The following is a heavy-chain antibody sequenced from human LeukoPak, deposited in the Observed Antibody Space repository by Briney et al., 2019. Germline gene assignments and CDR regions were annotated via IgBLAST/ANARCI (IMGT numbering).Heavy chain of an antibody. CDR2: INHSGST. D-gene: IGHD3-3*01. V-gene: IGHV4-34*01. J-gene: IGHJ6*03. CDR3: ARGLPDYDFWSGYFTYYYYMDV. Sequence: PSETLSLTCTVSGGSISSYYWSWMRQPPPRGLEWIGEINHSGSTNYNPSLKSRVTISVDTSKNQFSLKLRSVTAADTAVYYCARGLPDYDFWSGYFTYYYYMDVWGNGTTVTVSS. CDR1: GGSISSYY.